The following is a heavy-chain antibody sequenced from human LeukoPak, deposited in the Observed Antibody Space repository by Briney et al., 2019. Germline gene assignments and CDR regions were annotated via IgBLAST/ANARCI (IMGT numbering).Heavy chain of an antibody. Sequence: PGGSVRLSCAASGFTFRDYNMNWVRQAPGKGLEWVLYITDSGSNIHYADSVNGRSTISRDNAKHSLYLQMNSLRDEDSAVYYCARSIGLTGGGVDVWGRGTTVTVSS. CDR1: GFTFRDYN. J-gene: IGHJ6*02. V-gene: IGHV3-11*01. D-gene: IGHD3-9*01. CDR2: ITDSGSNI. CDR3: ARSIGLTGGGVDV.